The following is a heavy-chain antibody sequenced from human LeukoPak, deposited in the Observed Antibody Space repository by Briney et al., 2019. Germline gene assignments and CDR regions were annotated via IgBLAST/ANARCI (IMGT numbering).Heavy chain of an antibody. D-gene: IGHD6-6*01. Sequence: PSETLSLTCTVSGGSISSLYWSWIRQPPGKGLEWIGSVYYSGSTNYNPSLKSPVAISLDTSNNQFSLRLGSVTAADTAVYYCARWRYSSSSRWFDTWGQGTLVTVSS. CDR3: ARWRYSSSSRWFDT. V-gene: IGHV4-59*08. J-gene: IGHJ5*02. CDR2: VYYSGST. CDR1: GGSISSLY.